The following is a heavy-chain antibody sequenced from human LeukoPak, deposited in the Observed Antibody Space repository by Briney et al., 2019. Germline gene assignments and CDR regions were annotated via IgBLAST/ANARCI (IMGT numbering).Heavy chain of an antibody. CDR3: ATAYYDSSGYYPYWFDP. V-gene: IGHV3-7*02. J-gene: IGHJ5*02. CDR1: GFTFSSYW. Sequence: GGSLRLSCAASGFTFSSYWMSWVRQAPGKGLEWVATIKRDGSGKYYVDSVKGRFTISRDNAKNSLYLQMNGLRAEDTAVYYCATAYYDSSGYYPYWFDPWGQGTLVTVSS. D-gene: IGHD3-22*01. CDR2: IKRDGSGK.